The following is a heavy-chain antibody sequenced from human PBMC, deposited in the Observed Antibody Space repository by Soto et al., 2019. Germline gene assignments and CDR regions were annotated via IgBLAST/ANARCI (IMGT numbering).Heavy chain of an antibody. D-gene: IGHD5-18*01. CDR1: GGSISSGDYY. J-gene: IGHJ5*02. Sequence: PSETLSLTCTVSGGSISSGDYYWSWIRQPPGKGLEWIGYIYYSGSTYYNPSLKSRVTISVDTSKNQFSLKLSSVTAADTAVYYCAGIQSKRLEGLDPWGQGTLVTVSS. V-gene: IGHV4-30-4*01. CDR2: IYYSGST. CDR3: AGIQSKRLEGLDP.